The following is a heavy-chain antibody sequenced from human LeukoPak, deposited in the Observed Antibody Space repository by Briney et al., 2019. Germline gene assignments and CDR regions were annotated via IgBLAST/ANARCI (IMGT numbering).Heavy chain of an antibody. Sequence: PGGSLRLSCAASGFTFDDYTMHWVRQAPGKGLEWVSLISWDGGSTYYADSVKGRFTISRDNSKNSLYLQMNSLRTEDTTLYYCAKDRSGSYFFDYWGQGTLVTVSS. V-gene: IGHV3-43*01. CDR3: AKDRSGSYFFDY. CDR1: GFTFDDYT. J-gene: IGHJ4*02. D-gene: IGHD1-26*01. CDR2: ISWDGGST.